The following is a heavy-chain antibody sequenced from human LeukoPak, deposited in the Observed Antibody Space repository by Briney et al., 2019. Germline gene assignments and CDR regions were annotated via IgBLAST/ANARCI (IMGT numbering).Heavy chain of an antibody. D-gene: IGHD3-10*01. Sequence: GASVKVSCKASGYTFTSYYMHWVRQAPGQGLEWMGIINPSGGSTSYAQKFQGRVTMTRDTSISTAYMELSRLRSDDTAVYYCASGLWFGELTILDYWGQGTLVTVSS. CDR2: INPSGGST. V-gene: IGHV1-46*01. CDR1: GYTFTSYY. CDR3: ASGLWFGELTILDY. J-gene: IGHJ4*02.